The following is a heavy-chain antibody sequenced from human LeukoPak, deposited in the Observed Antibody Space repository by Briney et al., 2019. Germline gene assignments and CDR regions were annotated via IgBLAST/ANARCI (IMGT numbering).Heavy chain of an antibody. Sequence: GGSLRLSCAASGFTFSSYGMHWVRQAPGKGLEWVSLIGGSGGSTYYADSVKGRFTISRDSSKNMLYLQMNSLRAEDTAVYYCAKDRSFSSSSGTFDYWGQGTLVTVSS. V-gene: IGHV3-23*01. CDR2: IGGSGGST. CDR3: AKDRSFSSSSGTFDY. D-gene: IGHD6-6*01. CDR1: GFTFSSYG. J-gene: IGHJ4*02.